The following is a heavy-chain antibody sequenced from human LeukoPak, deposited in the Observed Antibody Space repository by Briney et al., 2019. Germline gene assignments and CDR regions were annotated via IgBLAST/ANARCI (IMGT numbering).Heavy chain of an antibody. V-gene: IGHV3-21*01. D-gene: IGHD6-19*01. Sequence: KTGGSLRLSCAASGFIFSSYSMTSVRQTPGKGLEWVSTIRTKDIYIYYADSVKGRFTISRDNAKNSLFLQMNSLRAEDTAVYYFVRGDFIAVAGPWGQGTLVTVSS. CDR2: IRTKDIYI. CDR3: VRGDFIAVAGP. CDR1: GFIFSSYS. J-gene: IGHJ4*02.